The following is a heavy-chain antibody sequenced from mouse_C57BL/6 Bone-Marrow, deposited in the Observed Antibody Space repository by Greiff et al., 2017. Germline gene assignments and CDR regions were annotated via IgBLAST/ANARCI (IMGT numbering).Heavy chain of an antibody. Sequence: EVKLQESGAELVRPGASVKLSCTASGFNIKDDYIHWVKQRPDQGLEWIGWIDPDIGDTEYASKFQGKATITSDTSSNTAYLQLSSLTSEDTAVYYCSSFDGNYFDFWGQGTPLTVAS. CDR2: IDPDIGDT. CDR1: GFNIKDDY. D-gene: IGHD2-3*01. CDR3: SSFDGNYFDF. V-gene: IGHV14-4*01. J-gene: IGHJ2*01.